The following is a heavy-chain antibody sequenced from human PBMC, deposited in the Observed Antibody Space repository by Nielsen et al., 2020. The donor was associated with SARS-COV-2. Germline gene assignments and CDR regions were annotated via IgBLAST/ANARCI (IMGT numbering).Heavy chain of an antibody. V-gene: IGHV4-59*01. CDR2: NYNSAKT. CDR1: GGSMNFFY. J-gene: IGHJ4*02. D-gene: IGHD2-15*01. Sequence: SETLSLTCSISGGSMNFFYWSWIRQAPGKGLEWTAYNYNSAKTMYNSSLKSRVTMSVDTSKNQLSLRLTSVTAADTAVYYCARGRAPLRYWGQGILVTVSS. CDR3: ARGRAPLRY.